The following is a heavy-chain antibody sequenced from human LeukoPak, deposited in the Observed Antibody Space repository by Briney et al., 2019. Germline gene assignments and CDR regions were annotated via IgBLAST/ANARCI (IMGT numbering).Heavy chain of an antibody. Sequence: GGSLRLSCAASGFTFSNYAMSWVRQAPGKGLEWGSAISGSGTTTYYADSVKGRFTISRDNSKNTLDLQMNSLRAEDTAVYYCAKGRAVEVVAAFNYWGQGTVVTVSS. J-gene: IGHJ4*02. D-gene: IGHD2-15*01. CDR1: GFTFSNYA. CDR2: ISGSGTTT. CDR3: AKGRAVEVVAAFNY. V-gene: IGHV3-23*01.